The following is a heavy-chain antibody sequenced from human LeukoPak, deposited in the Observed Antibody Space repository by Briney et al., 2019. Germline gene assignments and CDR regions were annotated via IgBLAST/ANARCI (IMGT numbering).Heavy chain of an antibody. CDR2: IYNGDIT. Sequence: GGSLRLSCAASGFTVSSNYMTWVRQAPGKGLEWVSVIYNGDITNYADSVKGRFTISRDNSKNTLYLQMNSLRVDDTAVYYCVGGPAWLLFHYWGQGTLVTVSS. V-gene: IGHV3-53*01. J-gene: IGHJ4*02. D-gene: IGHD5-12*01. CDR3: VGGPAWLLFHY. CDR1: GFTVSSNY.